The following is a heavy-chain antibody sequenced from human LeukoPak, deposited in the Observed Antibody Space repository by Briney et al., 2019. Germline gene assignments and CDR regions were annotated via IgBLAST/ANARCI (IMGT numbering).Heavy chain of an antibody. CDR3: ARDVVLKPFDY. V-gene: IGHV1-2*06. D-gene: IGHD2-8*01. Sequence: ASVKVSCKASGSSITAYFVHWVRQAPGQGLEWMGRIYPNSGSTNYAQKFQGRVTMTRDTSINAAYMELSNLGSDDTAVYYCARDVVLKPFDYWGQGTLVTVSS. CDR2: IYPNSGST. J-gene: IGHJ4*02. CDR1: GSSITAYF.